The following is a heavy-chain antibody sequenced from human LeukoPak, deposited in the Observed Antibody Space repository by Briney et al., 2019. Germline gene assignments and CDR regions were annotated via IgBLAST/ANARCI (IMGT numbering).Heavy chain of an antibody. CDR2: ISWNSGST. D-gene: IGHD6-19*01. Sequence: PGGSLRLSCAASGFTFADYAMHWVRQAPGKGLEWVSGISWNSGSTAYADSVKGRFTISRDNARNSLYLQMNSLRAEDMALYYCAKDLRAVAGGYFDLWGRGPLVTVSS. CDR3: AKDLRAVAGGYFDL. J-gene: IGHJ2*01. V-gene: IGHV3-9*03. CDR1: GFTFADYA.